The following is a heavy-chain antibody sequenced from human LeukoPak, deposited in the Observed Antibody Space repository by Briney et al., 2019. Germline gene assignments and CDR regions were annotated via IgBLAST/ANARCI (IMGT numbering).Heavy chain of an antibody. Sequence: PSETLSLTCAGYGGSFSGYYWSWIRQPPGKGLEWIGEINHSGSTNYNPSLKSRVTISVDTSKNQFSLKLSSVTAADTAVYYCAIGSRADYYYGMDVWGKGTTVTVSS. V-gene: IGHV4-34*01. J-gene: IGHJ6*04. CDR2: INHSGST. D-gene: IGHD3-10*01. CDR3: AIGSRADYYYGMDV. CDR1: GGSFSGYY.